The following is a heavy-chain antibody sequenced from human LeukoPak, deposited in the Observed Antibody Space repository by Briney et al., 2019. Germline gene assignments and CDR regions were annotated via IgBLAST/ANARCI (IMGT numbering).Heavy chain of an antibody. J-gene: IGHJ6*02. CDR2: INSDGSST. D-gene: IGHD6-19*01. CDR3: ARAGFFGSVAVAGYYYYGMDV. V-gene: IGHV3-74*01. Sequence: QPGGSLRLSCAASGFTFSSYWMHWVRQAPGKGLVWVSRINSDGSSTSYADSVKGRFTISRDNAKNTLYLQMNSLRAEDTAVYYCARAGFFGSVAVAGYYYYGMDVWGQGTTVTVPS. CDR1: GFTFSSYW.